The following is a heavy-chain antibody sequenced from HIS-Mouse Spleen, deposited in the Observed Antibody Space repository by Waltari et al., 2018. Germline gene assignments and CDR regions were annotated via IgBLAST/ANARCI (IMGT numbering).Heavy chain of an antibody. J-gene: IGHJ2*01. CDR3: ARVRTGDPSYWYFDL. D-gene: IGHD7-27*01. Sequence: AGLLKPSETLSLTCAVYGGSFSGYYWSWIRQPPGKGLEWIGEINHSGSTNYNPSLKSRVTISVDTSKNQFSLKLSSVTAADTAVYYCARVRTGDPSYWYFDLWGRGTLVTVSS. CDR2: INHSGST. CDR1: GGSFSGYY. V-gene: IGHV4-34*01.